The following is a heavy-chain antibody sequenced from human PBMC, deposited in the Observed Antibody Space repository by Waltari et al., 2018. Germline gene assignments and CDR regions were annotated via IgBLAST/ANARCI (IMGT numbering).Heavy chain of an antibody. Sequence: QVQLQESGPGLVTPSETLSLTSTVSGGSISSYYWSWIRQPPGKGLEWIWYIYYGGTTNYNPSLKSRVTISVDTSKNQFSLKLSSVTAADTAVYYCASNDFWSGRYYGMDVWGQGTTVTVSS. CDR3: ASNDFWSGRYYGMDV. J-gene: IGHJ6*02. V-gene: IGHV4-59*01. CDR1: GGSISSYY. CDR2: IYYGGTT. D-gene: IGHD3-3*01.